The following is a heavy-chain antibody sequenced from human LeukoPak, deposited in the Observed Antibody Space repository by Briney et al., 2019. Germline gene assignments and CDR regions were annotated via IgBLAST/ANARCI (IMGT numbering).Heavy chain of an antibody. D-gene: IGHD3-22*01. J-gene: IGHJ5*02. V-gene: IGHV4-59*08. CDR1: GVSISSYY. CDR3: ARHGAYYDSSGYSWWFDP. CDR2: IYYSGST. Sequence: SETLSLTCTVSGVSISSYYWSWIRQPPGKGLEWIGYIYYSGSTNYNPSLKSRVTISVDTSKNQFSLKLSSVTAADTAVYYCARHGAYYDSSGYSWWFDPWGQGTLVTVSS.